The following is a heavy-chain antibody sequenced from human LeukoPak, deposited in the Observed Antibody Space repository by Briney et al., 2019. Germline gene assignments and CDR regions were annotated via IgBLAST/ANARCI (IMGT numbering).Heavy chain of an antibody. Sequence: QSGGSLRLSCAASGFTFSSYAMSWVRQAPGKGLEWVSAISGSGGSTYYADSVKGRFTISRDNSKNTLYLQMNSLRAEDTAVYYCAKFVYYCSGGSCYSEAGSAFDIWGQGTMVTVSS. CDR1: GFTFSSYA. D-gene: IGHD2-15*01. CDR2: ISGSGGST. CDR3: AKFVYYCSGGSCYSEAGSAFDI. J-gene: IGHJ3*02. V-gene: IGHV3-23*01.